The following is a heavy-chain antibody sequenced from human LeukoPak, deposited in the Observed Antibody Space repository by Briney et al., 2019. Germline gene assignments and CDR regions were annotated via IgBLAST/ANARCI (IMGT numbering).Heavy chain of an antibody. J-gene: IGHJ3*02. V-gene: IGHV3-30*01. CDR1: GFTFSSYA. D-gene: IGHD3-22*01. CDR3: AREGPTPYYYDSSGSSPGAFDI. Sequence: GGSLRLSCAASGFTFSSYAMHWVRQAPGKGLEWVAVISYDGSNKYYADSVKGRFTNSRDNSKNTLYLQMNSLRAEDTAVYYCAREGPTPYYYDSSGSSPGAFDIWGQGTMVTVSS. CDR2: ISYDGSNK.